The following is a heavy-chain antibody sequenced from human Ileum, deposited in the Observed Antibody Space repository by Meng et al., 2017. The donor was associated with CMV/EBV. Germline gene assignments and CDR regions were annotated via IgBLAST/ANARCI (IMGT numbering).Heavy chain of an antibody. D-gene: IGHD1-1*01. CDR3: ARTGTTDAFDI. CDR1: GFTFSSYS. CDR2: ISSSSSYI. V-gene: IGHV3-21*01. J-gene: IGHJ3*02. Sequence: GGSLRLSCPASGFTFSSYSMNWVRQAPGKGLEWVSSISSSSSYIYYADSVKGRFTISRDNAKNSLYLQMNSLRAEDTAVYYCARTGTTDAFDIWGQGTMVTVSS.